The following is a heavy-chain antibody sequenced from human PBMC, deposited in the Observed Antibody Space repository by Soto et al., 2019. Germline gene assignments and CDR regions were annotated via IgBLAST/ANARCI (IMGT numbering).Heavy chain of an antibody. D-gene: IGHD2-15*01. CDR3: VKDSYADFHRVLSTAEYFFDY. Sequence: SVKVSCKASGGTFSSYAISWVRQAPGQGLEWMGGIIPIFGTANYAQKFQGRVTITADESTSTAYMELSSLRPEDTALYYCVKDSYADFHRVLSTAEYFFDYWGHGTLVTVSS. J-gene: IGHJ4*01. V-gene: IGHV1-69*13. CDR1: GGTFSSYA. CDR2: IIPIFGTA.